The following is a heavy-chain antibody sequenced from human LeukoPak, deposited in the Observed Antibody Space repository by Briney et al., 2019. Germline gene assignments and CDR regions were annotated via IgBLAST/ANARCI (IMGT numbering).Heavy chain of an antibody. D-gene: IGHD3-3*01. Sequence: GGSLRLSCAASGFTFGSYWMSWVRQAPGKGLEWVANIKQDGSEKYYVDSVKGRFTISRDNAKNSLYLQMNSLRAEDTAVYYCARVRYSDWPNDYWGQGTLVTVSS. V-gene: IGHV3-7*03. CDR3: ARVRYSDWPNDY. CDR2: IKQDGSEK. CDR1: GFTFGSYW. J-gene: IGHJ4*02.